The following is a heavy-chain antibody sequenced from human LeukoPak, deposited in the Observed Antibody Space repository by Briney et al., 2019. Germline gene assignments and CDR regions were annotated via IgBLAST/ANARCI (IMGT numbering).Heavy chain of an antibody. CDR2: ISHDGSES. Sequence: PGGSLRLSCAASGFTFSSHAMVWVRQAPGKGLEWVSFISHDGSESFHTESVKGRFTVSRDNAKKTLYLQMNSLRGEDTAVYYCARVAVGGTRAFDIWGQGTMVTVSS. CDR1: GFTFSSHA. CDR3: ARVAVGGTRAFDI. J-gene: IGHJ3*02. D-gene: IGHD6-19*01. V-gene: IGHV3-30-3*01.